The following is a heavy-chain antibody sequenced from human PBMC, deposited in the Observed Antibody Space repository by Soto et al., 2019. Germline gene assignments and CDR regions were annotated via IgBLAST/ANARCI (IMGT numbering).Heavy chain of an antibody. CDR3: ARTQGSSTSLEIYYYYYYGMDV. D-gene: IGHD2-2*01. Sequence: SVKVSCKASGGTFSSYTISWVRQAPGQGLEWMGRIIPILGIANYAQKFQGRVTITADESTSTAYMELSSLRSEDTAVYYCARTQGSSTSLEIYYYYYYGMDVWGQGTTVTVSS. J-gene: IGHJ6*02. CDR2: IIPILGIA. CDR1: GGTFSSYT. V-gene: IGHV1-69*02.